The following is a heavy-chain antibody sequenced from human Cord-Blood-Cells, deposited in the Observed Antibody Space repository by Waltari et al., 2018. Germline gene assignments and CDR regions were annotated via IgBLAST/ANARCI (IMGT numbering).Heavy chain of an antibody. D-gene: IGHD4-17*01. Sequence: EVQLLESGVGLVQPGGSLRLSCADSGFTFSSYAMSWVRQAPGKGREWVSAISGSGGSTYYADSVKGRFTISRDNSKNTLYLQMNSLRAEDTAVYYCANTIYGDYDYWDQGTLVTVSS. J-gene: IGHJ4*02. CDR3: ANTIYGDYDY. CDR2: ISGSGGST. V-gene: IGHV3-23*01. CDR1: GFTFSSYA.